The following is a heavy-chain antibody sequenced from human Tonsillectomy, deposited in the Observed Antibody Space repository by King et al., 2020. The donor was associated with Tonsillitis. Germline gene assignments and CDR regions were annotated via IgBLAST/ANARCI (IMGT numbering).Heavy chain of an antibody. CDR2: FDREDDDA. J-gene: IGHJ4*02. V-gene: IGHV1-24*01. CDR1: GKTLNEVS. CDR3: ATSWGSYYGGGQLTN. Sequence: QLVQSGAEVKKPGASVRVSCKVSGKTLNEVSIHWVRQAPGKGLEWMGGFDREDDDAVYAQKFQGRVTMTDDTSPDTAYLEVSSLRPADTAVYYCATSWGSYYGGGQLTNWGQGTLVTVSS. D-gene: IGHD3-22*01.